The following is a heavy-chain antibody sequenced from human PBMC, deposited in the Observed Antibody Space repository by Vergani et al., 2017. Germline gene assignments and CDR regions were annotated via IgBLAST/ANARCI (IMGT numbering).Heavy chain of an antibody. V-gene: IGHV3-23*01. D-gene: IGHD1-1*01. Sequence: EVQLLESGGDLVQPGGSLRLSCAASGFTFNHYAMNWVRQAPGKGLEWVSGISGSGGSTYYAGSVKGRFTISRDSSKNTLYLQTNSLSAGDTAVYYCAKNPXISTTRHYYAMDVWGQGTTVTVSS. J-gene: IGHJ6*02. CDR3: AKNPXISTTRHYYAMDV. CDR1: GFTFNHYA. CDR2: ISGSGGST.